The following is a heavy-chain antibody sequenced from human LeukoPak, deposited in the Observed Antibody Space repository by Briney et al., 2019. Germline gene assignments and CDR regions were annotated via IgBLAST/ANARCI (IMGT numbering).Heavy chain of an antibody. CDR3: ARARLSGWAFDY. V-gene: IGHV4-30-2*01. D-gene: IGHD6-19*01. J-gene: IGHJ4*02. Sequence: SETLSLTCAVSGGSISSGGYSWSWIRQPPGQGLEWIGYIYHSGSTYYNPSLKSRVTISVDRSKNQFSLKLSSVTAADTVVHYCARARLSGWAFDYWGQGTLVTVSS. CDR1: GGSISSGGYS. CDR2: IYHSGST.